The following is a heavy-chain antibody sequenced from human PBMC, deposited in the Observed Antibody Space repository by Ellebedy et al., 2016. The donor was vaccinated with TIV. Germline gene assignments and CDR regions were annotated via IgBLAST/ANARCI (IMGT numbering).Heavy chain of an antibody. CDR1: GYTFTSSA. CDR2: INADNGNT. J-gene: IGHJ5*02. Sequence: AASVKVSCKASGYTFTSSALHWVRQAPGHRLEWMGWINADNGNTKSSQKFQGRLTITRDTSARTAYMELSSLRSEDTAVYYCARERILGGTSSWFDPWGQGTLVTVSS. D-gene: IGHD1-26*01. V-gene: IGHV1-3*01. CDR3: ARERILGGTSSWFDP.